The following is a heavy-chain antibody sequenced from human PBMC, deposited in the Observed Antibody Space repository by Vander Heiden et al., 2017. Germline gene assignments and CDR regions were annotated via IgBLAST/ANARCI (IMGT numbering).Heavy chain of an antibody. Sequence: QVQLTDSGGGLVQLGKPLRLSCAPAGAALSVYAMCWVRQAPGKGPEWVSSIAEDGSSKYYADSVKGRFTISRDNSNNTVYLQMNSLRGEDTSVYYCSRGADGSSSGREFDHWGQGTLVTVSS. J-gene: IGHJ4*02. CDR3: SRGADGSSSGREFDH. V-gene: IGHV3-30-3*01. D-gene: IGHD6-6*01. CDR1: GAALSVYA. CDR2: IAEDGSSK.